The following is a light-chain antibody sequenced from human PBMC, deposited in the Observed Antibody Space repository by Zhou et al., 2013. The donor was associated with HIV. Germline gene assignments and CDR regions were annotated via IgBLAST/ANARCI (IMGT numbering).Light chain of an antibody. CDR3: QYYGDSSRT. Sequence: DVQLTQSPPTLSASVGDKVTITCRASRAFGPWLAWYQQKPGGAPKLLVYHASTLESRVPPRFSGRGSGAEFHLSIVSLQPEDFATYYCQYYGDSSRTFGRGTRVEMK. J-gene: IGKJ4*02. CDR1: RAFGPW. V-gene: IGKV1-5*03. CDR2: HAS.